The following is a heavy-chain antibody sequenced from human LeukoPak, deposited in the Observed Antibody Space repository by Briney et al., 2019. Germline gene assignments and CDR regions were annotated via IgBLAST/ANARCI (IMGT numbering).Heavy chain of an antibody. J-gene: IGHJ5*02. CDR2: IYYSGST. Sequence: MASETLSLTCTVSGGSISSGDYYWSWIRQPPGKGLEWIGYIYYSGSTYYNPSLNSRVTISVDTSKNQFSLKLSSVTAADTAVYYCARVHFYVDTAMQVLDPWGQGTLVTVSS. D-gene: IGHD5-18*01. V-gene: IGHV4-30-4*08. CDR3: ARVHFYVDTAMQVLDP. CDR1: GGSISSGDYY.